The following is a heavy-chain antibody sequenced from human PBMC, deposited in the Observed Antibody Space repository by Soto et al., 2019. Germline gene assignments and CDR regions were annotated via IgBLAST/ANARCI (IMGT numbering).Heavy chain of an antibody. D-gene: IGHD6-19*01. CDR2: IDPSDSYT. J-gene: IGHJ4*02. CDR1: GYSFTSYW. Sequence: GESLKISCKGSGYSFTSYWISWVRQMPGKGLEWMGRIDPSDSYTNYSPSFQGHVTISADKSISTAYLQWSSLKASDTAMYYCARHNRYSSGWYGEFDYWGQGTLVTVSS. V-gene: IGHV5-10-1*01. CDR3: ARHNRYSSGWYGEFDY.